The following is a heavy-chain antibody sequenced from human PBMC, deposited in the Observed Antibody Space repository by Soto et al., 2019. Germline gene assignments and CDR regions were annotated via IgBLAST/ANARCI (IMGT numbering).Heavy chain of an antibody. V-gene: IGHV1-3*05. CDR3: ARSSVVVTALDY. Sequence: QVQLVQSGAEEKKPGASLKDSCKASGYTFTSSAMHRVRQAPGQRLEWMGWINAGNGNTKYSQKFQGRVTITRDTSASTAYMELSSLRSEDTAVYYCARSSVVVTALDYWGQGTLVTVSS. CDR2: INAGNGNT. J-gene: IGHJ4*02. CDR1: GYTFTSSA. D-gene: IGHD2-21*02.